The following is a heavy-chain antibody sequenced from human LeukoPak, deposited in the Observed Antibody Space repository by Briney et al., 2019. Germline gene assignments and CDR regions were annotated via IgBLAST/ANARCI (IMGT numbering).Heavy chain of an antibody. CDR3: ARSITSSWYGDFQH. V-gene: IGHV4-61*01. J-gene: IGHJ1*01. D-gene: IGHD6-13*01. Sequence: KPSETLSLTCTVSGGSVRSYSYYWTWIRQPPGKGLEWIGYIHYSGSTNYNPSLKSRVTISVDTSKNQFSLKLSSVTAADTAVYYCARSITSSWYGDFQHWGQGTLVTVSS. CDR1: GGSVRSYSYY. CDR2: IHYSGST.